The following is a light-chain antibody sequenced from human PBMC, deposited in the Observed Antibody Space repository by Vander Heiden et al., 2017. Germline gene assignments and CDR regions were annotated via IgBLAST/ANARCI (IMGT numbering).Light chain of an antibody. V-gene: IGKV1-39*01. Sequence: DIQMTQSPSSLSASVGDRVTITCRASQSISTYLNWYQQKPGKAPKFLIYAASSLQSGVPSRFSGSGSGTDFTLTISSLHPEDFATYYCLQTYSTPRTFGQGTKLEIK. CDR3: LQTYSTPRT. J-gene: IGKJ2*01. CDR1: QSISTY. CDR2: AAS.